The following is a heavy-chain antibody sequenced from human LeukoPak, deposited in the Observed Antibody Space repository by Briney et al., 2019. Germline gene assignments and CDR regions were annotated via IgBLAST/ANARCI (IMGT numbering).Heavy chain of an antibody. CDR2: ISSSGSTI. Sequence: GGSLRLSCAASGFTFSSYAMSWIRQAPGKGLEWVSYISSSGSTIYYADSVKGRFTISRDNAKNSLYLQMNSLRAEDTAVYYCATTTVTTFTDYWGQGTLVTVSS. V-gene: IGHV3-11*01. D-gene: IGHD4-17*01. CDR3: ATTTVTTFTDY. J-gene: IGHJ4*02. CDR1: GFTFSSYA.